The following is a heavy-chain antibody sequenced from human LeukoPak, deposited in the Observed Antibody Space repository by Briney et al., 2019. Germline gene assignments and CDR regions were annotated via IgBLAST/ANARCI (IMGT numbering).Heavy chain of an antibody. Sequence: GGSVKVSCKASGYTFTSYYMHWVRQAPGERREWMGIINPSGGSTSYAQKFQGRVTMTRDTSTSTVYMELSSLRSEDTAVYYCARGIRDHAFDIWGQGTMVTVSS. J-gene: IGHJ3*02. CDR2: INPSGGST. CDR3: ARGIRDHAFDI. CDR1: GYTFTSYY. V-gene: IGHV1-46*01. D-gene: IGHD2-21*01.